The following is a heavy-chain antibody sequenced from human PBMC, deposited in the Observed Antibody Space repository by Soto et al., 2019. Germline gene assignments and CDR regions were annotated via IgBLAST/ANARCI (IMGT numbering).Heavy chain of an antibody. Sequence: PGGSLRLSCAASGFTFSGSAMHWVRQASGKGLEWVGRIRSKANSYATAYAASVKGRFTISRDDSKNTAYLQMNSLKTEDTAVYYCTREWLVLFDYWGQGTLVTVSS. CDR1: GFTFSGSA. V-gene: IGHV3-73*01. CDR3: TREWLVLFDY. D-gene: IGHD6-19*01. CDR2: IRSKANSYAT. J-gene: IGHJ4*02.